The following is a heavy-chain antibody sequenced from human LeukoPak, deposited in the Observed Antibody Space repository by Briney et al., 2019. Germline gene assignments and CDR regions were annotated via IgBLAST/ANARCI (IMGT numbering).Heavy chain of an antibody. D-gene: IGHD4-11*01. CDR3: ARDAQRGFDYSNSLEY. CDR1: GFTFNNYA. Sequence: GGSLRLSCAASGFTFNNYAMSWVRQAPGKGLEWVSAISASGGTTYYADSVKGRFTISRDNSENTLFLQMNSLRVEDTAMYYCARDAQRGFDYSNSLEYWGHGTLVTVSS. CDR2: ISASGGTT. V-gene: IGHV3-23*01. J-gene: IGHJ4*01.